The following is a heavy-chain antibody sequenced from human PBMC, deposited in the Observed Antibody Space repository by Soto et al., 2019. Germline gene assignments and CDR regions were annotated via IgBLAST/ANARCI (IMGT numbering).Heavy chain of an antibody. D-gene: IGHD2-15*01. Sequence: ASVKVSCKASGYTFTGYYMHWVRQAPGQGLEWMGWISAYNDNTNYVQKLQGRVTMTTDTSTSTAYMELRSLRSDDTAVYYCARGTGGNWAAFDIWGQGTMVTVSS. J-gene: IGHJ3*02. CDR2: ISAYNDNT. CDR3: ARGTGGNWAAFDI. V-gene: IGHV1-18*04. CDR1: GYTFTGYY.